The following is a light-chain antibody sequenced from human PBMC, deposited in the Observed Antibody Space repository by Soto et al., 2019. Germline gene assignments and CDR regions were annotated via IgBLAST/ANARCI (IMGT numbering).Light chain of an antibody. CDR3: LQYGSSPLT. Sequence: EIVLTQSPGTLSLSPGERATLSCRASQSVSSSFLAWYQQKPGQSPRLLIYGASSRATGIPDRFSGSGAGIDFTLTISRLEPEDVAVYYCLQYGSSPLTFGGGTKVENK. V-gene: IGKV3-20*01. CDR2: GAS. J-gene: IGKJ4*02. CDR1: QSVSSSF.